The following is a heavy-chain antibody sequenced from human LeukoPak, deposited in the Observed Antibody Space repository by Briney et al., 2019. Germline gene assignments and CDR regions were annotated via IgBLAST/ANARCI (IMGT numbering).Heavy chain of an antibody. CDR3: ARDLPRYCSSTSCSAYNRFDP. D-gene: IGHD2-2*01. CDR1: GGTFSSYA. J-gene: IGHJ5*02. Sequence: SVKVSCKASGGTFSSYAISWVRQAPGQGLEWMGGIIPIFGTANYAQKFQGRVTITADESTSTAYMELSSLRSEDTAVYYCARDLPRYCSSTSCSAYNRFDPWGQGTLVTVSS. V-gene: IGHV1-69*13. CDR2: IIPIFGTA.